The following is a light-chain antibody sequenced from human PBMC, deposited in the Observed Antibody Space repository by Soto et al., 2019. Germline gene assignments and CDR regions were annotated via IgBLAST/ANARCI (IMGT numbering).Light chain of an antibody. Sequence: QSVLTQPRSVSGSPGQSVTISCTGTSSDVGGYNYVSWYQQHPGKAPKLMIYEVSNRPSGVSNRFSGSKSGNTASLTISGLQAEDEADYYCSSYTSSSTQVFGGGTKVTVL. V-gene: IGLV2-14*01. CDR3: SSYTSSSTQV. J-gene: IGLJ2*01. CDR2: EVS. CDR1: SSDVGGYNY.